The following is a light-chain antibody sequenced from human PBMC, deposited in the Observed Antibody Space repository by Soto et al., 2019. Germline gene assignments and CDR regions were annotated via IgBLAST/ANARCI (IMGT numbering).Light chain of an antibody. V-gene: IGKV1-5*01. Sequence: IQMIQSPSTLPAPVGERVTVTCRASQSISNWLAWYQQKPGTAPKVLIYHASNLQSGVLSRFSGSGSGTEFTLTISSLQPDDFATYYCQQYNSYSFGQGTKVEIK. CDR3: QQYNSYS. CDR1: QSISNW. J-gene: IGKJ1*01. CDR2: HAS.